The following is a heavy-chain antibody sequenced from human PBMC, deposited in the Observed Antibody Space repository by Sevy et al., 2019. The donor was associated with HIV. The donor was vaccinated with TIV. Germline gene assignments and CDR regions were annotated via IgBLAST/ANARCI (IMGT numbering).Heavy chain of an antibody. J-gene: IGHJ6*02. CDR1: GGSISSYY. CDR3: AGMITARLRSYGMDV. V-gene: IGHV4-4*07. Sequence: KQSQTLSLTCTVSGGSISSYYWSWIRQPAGKGLEWIGRIYTSGSTNYNPSLKSRVTMSVDTSKNQFSLKLSSVTAADTAVYYCAGMITARLRSYGMDVWGQGTTVTVSS. D-gene: IGHD6-6*01. CDR2: IYTSGST.